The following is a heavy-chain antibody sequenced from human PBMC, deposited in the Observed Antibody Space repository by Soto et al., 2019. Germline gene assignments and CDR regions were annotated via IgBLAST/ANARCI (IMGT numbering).Heavy chain of an antibody. V-gene: IGHV1-69*13. CDR2: IIPIFGTA. CDR1: GGTFSSYA. Sequence: GASVKVSCKASGGTFSSYAISWVRQAPGQGLEWMGGIIPIFGTANYAQKFQGRVTITADESTSTAYMELSSLRSEDTAVYYCARITIFGVVPPYYYYGMDVWGQGTTVTVSS. D-gene: IGHD3-3*01. CDR3: ARITIFGVVPPYYYYGMDV. J-gene: IGHJ6*02.